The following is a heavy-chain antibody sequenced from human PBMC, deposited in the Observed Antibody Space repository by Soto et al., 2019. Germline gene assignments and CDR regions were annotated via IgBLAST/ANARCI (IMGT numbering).Heavy chain of an antibody. Sequence: GGSLRLSCAASGFNFDEYAMHWVRQAPGKGLEWVSGIGWDGAFIAYADSVKGRFTISRNNAKKSLYLQMNSLRAEDTAVYYCARSSGGSGKLWNYYGMDVWGQGTTVTVSS. CDR1: GFNFDEYA. D-gene: IGHD3-10*01. CDR3: ARSSGGSGKLWNYYGMDV. V-gene: IGHV3-9*01. J-gene: IGHJ6*02. CDR2: IGWDGAFI.